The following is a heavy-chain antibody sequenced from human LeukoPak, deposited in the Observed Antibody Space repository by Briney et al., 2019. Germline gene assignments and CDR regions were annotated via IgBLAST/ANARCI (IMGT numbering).Heavy chain of an antibody. CDR2: INHSGST. J-gene: IGHJ5*02. V-gene: IGHV4-34*01. D-gene: IGHD5-12*01. CDR1: GGSFSGYY. CDR3: ARDFGYSGYEGWFDP. Sequence: SETLSLTCAVYGGSFSGYYWSWIRQPPGKGLEWIGEINHSGSTNYNPSLKSRVTISVNTSKNQFSLRLSSVTAADTAVYYCARDFGYSGYEGWFDPWGQGILVTVSA.